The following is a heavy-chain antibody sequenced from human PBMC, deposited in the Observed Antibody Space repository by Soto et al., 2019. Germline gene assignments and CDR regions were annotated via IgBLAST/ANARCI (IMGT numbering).Heavy chain of an antibody. CDR1: GGTFSSYA. CDR2: ILRICVTA. V-gene: IGHV1-69*06. Sequence: QVQLVQSGAEVKKPGSPVQVSCKASGGTFSSYAISWVRQAPGQGREWMGGILRICVTANYARKFQGRVTNTADRSTSTAYIARSSRRSADTAVYYCARASTLTVPCGSVSCHRTDVWGQGNTVTVSS. CDR3: ARASTLTVPCGSVSCHRTDV. J-gene: IGHJ6*02. D-gene: IGHD2-2*01.